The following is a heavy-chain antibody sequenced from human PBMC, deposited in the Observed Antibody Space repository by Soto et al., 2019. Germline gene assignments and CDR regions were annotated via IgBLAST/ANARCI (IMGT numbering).Heavy chain of an antibody. D-gene: IGHD5-18*01. Sequence: QVQLQQWGAGLLKPSETLSLTCAVYGGSFSGYYWSWIRQPPGKGLEWIGEINHSGSTNYNPSLKSRVTRSVDTSKNQFSLKLSSVTAADTAVYYWARRGVDTALYYYYGMDVWGQGTTVTVSS. J-gene: IGHJ6*02. CDR3: ARRGVDTALYYYYGMDV. CDR1: GGSFSGYY. CDR2: INHSGST. V-gene: IGHV4-34*01.